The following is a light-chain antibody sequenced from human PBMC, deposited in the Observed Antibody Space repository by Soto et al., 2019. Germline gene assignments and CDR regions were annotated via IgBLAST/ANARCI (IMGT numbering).Light chain of an antibody. V-gene: IGKV3-20*01. CDR1: QSVSSNF. CDR2: GAS. J-gene: IGKJ2*01. Sequence: EIVLTQSPATLSLSPGERATLSCRASQSVSSNFLAWYQQKPGQAPRLLIHGASTRATAIPDRFSGSGSGTDFTLSISRLEPEDSAVYYCQQYGSSPMYTFGQGTKVDSK. CDR3: QQYGSSPMYT.